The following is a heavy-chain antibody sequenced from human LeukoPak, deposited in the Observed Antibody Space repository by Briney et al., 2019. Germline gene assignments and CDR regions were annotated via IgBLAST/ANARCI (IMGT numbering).Heavy chain of an antibody. D-gene: IGHD3-22*01. J-gene: IGHJ4*02. CDR2: INTNTGNP. CDR3: AKERDSSGYQSRPDY. Sequence: AASVKVSCKASGYTFTGYYMHWVRQAPGQGLEWMGWINTNTGNPTYAQGFTGRFVFSLDTSVSTAYLQISSLKAEDTAVYYCAKERDSSGYQSRPDYWGQGTLVTVSS. V-gene: IGHV7-4-1*02. CDR1: GYTFTGYY.